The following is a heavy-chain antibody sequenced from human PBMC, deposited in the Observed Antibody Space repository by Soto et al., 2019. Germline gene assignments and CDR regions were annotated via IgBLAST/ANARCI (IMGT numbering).Heavy chain of an antibody. V-gene: IGHV5-10-1*01. Sequence: PGESLKISCKGSGYSFTSYWISWVRQMPGKGLEWMGRIDPSDSYTNYSPSFQGHVTISADKSISTAYLQWSSLKASDTAMYYCARPQRIQLWSRAGYYYYYGMDVWGQGTTVTVSS. CDR1: GYSFTSYW. J-gene: IGHJ6*02. CDR3: ARPQRIQLWSRAGYYYYYGMDV. CDR2: IDPSDSYT. D-gene: IGHD5-18*01.